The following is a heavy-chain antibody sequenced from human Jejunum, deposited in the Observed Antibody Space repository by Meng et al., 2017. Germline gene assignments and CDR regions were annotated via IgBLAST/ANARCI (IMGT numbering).Heavy chain of an antibody. J-gene: IGHJ4*02. V-gene: IGHV3-21*01. CDR3: ARVFELYGGCQEDY. D-gene: IGHD5-12*01. CDR2: ISSSSSYI. CDR1: GFTFRSYS. Sequence: EVQLVESGGGLVKPGGSLRLSCAASGFTFRSYSMNWVRQAPGKGLEWVSSISSSSSYIYYADSVKGRFTISRDNAKNSLYLQMNSLRAEDTAVYYCARVFELYGGCQEDYWGQGTLVTVSS.